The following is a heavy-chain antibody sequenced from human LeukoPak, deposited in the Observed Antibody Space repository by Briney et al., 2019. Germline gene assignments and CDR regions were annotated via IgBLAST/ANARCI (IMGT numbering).Heavy chain of an antibody. D-gene: IGHD6-13*01. CDR1: GYRFTSYW. CDR2: IYPGDSDT. V-gene: IGHV5-51*01. J-gene: IGHJ3*02. CDR3: ARRGIAAAVDAFDI. Sequence: GESLEISCKGSGYRFTSYWIGWVRQMPGKGLEWMGIIYPGDSDTRYSPSFQGQVTLSADKSISTAYLQWSSLKASDTAMYYCARRGIAAAVDAFDIWGQGTMVTVSS.